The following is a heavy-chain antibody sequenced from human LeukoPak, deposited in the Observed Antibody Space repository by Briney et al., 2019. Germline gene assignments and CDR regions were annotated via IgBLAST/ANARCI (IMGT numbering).Heavy chain of an antibody. V-gene: IGHV4-31*03. Sequence: PSQTLSLTCTVSGGSISSGGYYWSWIRQHPGKGLEWIGYIYYSGSTYYNPSLKSRVTISVDTSKNQFSLKLSSVTAADTAVYYCAREVHSGSSWRYDAFDIWGQGTMVTVSS. J-gene: IGHJ3*02. D-gene: IGHD6-13*01. CDR1: GGSISSGGYY. CDR2: IYYSGST. CDR3: AREVHSGSSWRYDAFDI.